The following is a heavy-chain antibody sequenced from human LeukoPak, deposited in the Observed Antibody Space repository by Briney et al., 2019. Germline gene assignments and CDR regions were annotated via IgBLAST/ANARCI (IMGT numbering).Heavy chain of an antibody. V-gene: IGHV1-69*05. J-gene: IGHJ3*02. CDR3: ARAGYSGYSRRAAFDI. Sequence: VASVKVSCKSSGGTFSSYANSWVRQAPGQGLEWVGGIIPIFGTANYAQKFQGRVTITTDESTSTAYMELSRLRSDDTAVYYCARAGYSGYSRRAAFDIWGQGTMVTVSS. CDR1: GGTFSSYA. CDR2: IIPIFGTA. D-gene: IGHD5-12*01.